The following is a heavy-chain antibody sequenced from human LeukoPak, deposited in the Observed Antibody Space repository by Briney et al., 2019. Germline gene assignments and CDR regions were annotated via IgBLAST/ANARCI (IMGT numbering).Heavy chain of an antibody. J-gene: IGHJ4*02. Sequence: SGTLSLTCAVYGGSFSGYYWSWIRQPPGKGLEWIGEINHRGSTNYNPSLKSRVTISVDAYRNQFSLKLTSVTAADTAVFYCARGLDSSGDYWGQGTLVTVSS. CDR3: ARGLDSSGDY. CDR1: GGSFSGYY. D-gene: IGHD6-25*01. CDR2: INHRGST. V-gene: IGHV4-34*01.